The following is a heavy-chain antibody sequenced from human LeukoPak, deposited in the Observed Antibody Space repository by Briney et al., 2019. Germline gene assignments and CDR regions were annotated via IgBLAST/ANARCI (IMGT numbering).Heavy chain of an antibody. CDR1: GGSISSSSYY. D-gene: IGHD2-15*01. V-gene: IGHV4-39*07. CDR2: IYYSGST. CDR3: ARSGGYICYFDS. Sequence: PSETLSLTCTVSGGSISSSSYYWGWIRQPPGKGLEWIGSIYYSGSTYYNPSLKSRVTISVDTSKNQFSLKLSSVTAADTAVYYCARSGGYICYFDSWGQGTLVTVSS. J-gene: IGHJ4*02.